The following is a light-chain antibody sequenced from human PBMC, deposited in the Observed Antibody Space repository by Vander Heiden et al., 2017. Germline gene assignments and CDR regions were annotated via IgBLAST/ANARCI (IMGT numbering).Light chain of an antibody. Sequence: EIVLTQSPGTLSLSPGVRATLSCRASQSVRSSYLAWYQQKPGQPPRLLIYGASNRATGIPDRFSGSGSGTDFTLTISRLEPEDFAAYYCQRYGSSPPYTFGQGTKLEIK. CDR1: QSVRSSY. CDR2: GAS. V-gene: IGKV3-20*01. CDR3: QRYGSSPPYT. J-gene: IGKJ2*01.